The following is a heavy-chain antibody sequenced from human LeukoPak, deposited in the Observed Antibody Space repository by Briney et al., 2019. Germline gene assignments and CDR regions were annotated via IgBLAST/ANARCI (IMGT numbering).Heavy chain of an antibody. J-gene: IGHJ4*02. D-gene: IGHD3-22*01. V-gene: IGHV3-7*01. CDR2: VKQDGSEK. CDR3: ARPDHYYDSSGCRY. CDR1: GFTFNNYW. Sequence: GGSMRLSCAASGFTFNNYWMTWVRQAPGKGLEWVANVKQDGSEKFYVDSVKGRFTISRDNAMNSLYLQMNSLRAEDTAVYYCARPDHYYDSSGCRYWGQGTLVTVSS.